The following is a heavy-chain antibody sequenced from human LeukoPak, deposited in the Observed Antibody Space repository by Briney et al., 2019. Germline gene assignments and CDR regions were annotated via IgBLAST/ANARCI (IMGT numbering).Heavy chain of an antibody. D-gene: IGHD2-2*02. CDR2: ISAYNRNT. J-gene: IGHJ3*02. Sequence: ASVKVSCKASGYTFTSYDINWVRQAPGQGLEWMGWISAYNRNTNYAQKLQGRVTMTTDTSTSTAYMELRSLRSDDTAVYYCARDQIPAAILAAFDIWGQGTMVTVSS. CDR3: ARDQIPAAILAAFDI. V-gene: IGHV1-18*01. CDR1: GYTFTSYD.